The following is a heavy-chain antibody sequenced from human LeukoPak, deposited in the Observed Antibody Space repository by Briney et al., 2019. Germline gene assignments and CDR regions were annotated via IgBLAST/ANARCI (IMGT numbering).Heavy chain of an antibody. J-gene: IGHJ4*02. Sequence: ASVKVSSKASGYTFTSYYIAWVRQAPGQGLEWMAWISAYNGETDYAQKLQGRVTMTTDTSTSTAYMELTSLNSDDTAVYYCARDVYCSGGNCYYYFDYWGQGTLVTVSS. CDR1: GYTFTSYY. D-gene: IGHD2-15*01. V-gene: IGHV1-18*01. CDR3: ARDVYCSGGNCYYYFDY. CDR2: ISAYNGET.